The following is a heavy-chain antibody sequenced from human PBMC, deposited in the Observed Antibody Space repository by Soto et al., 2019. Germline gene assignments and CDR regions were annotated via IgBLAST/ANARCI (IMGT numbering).Heavy chain of an antibody. D-gene: IGHD3-22*01. CDR3: ARGGHDSSADALDF. Sequence: QVQLVQSGAEVKKPGASVKVSCKASSYTFTSFGIIWVRQAPGQGLEWMGWISAYNGNTNYAQRVQGRVTMSTDTSASTAYMERRSLRSDDTDVYYCARGGHDSSADALDFWGQGTMVTVSS. V-gene: IGHV1-18*01. CDR1: SYTFTSFG. J-gene: IGHJ3*01. CDR2: ISAYNGNT.